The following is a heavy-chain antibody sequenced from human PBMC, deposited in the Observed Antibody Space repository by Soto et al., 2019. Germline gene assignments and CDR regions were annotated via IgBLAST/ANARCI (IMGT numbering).Heavy chain of an antibody. V-gene: IGHV1-69*01. CDR2: IIPIFGTA. CDR1: GGTFSSYA. Sequence: QVQLVQSGAEVKKPGSSVKVSCKASGGTFSSYAISWVRQAPGQGLEWMGGIIPIFGTANYAQKFQGRVTITADESTSTAYMELSRLRSEDTAVYYCARGGLRYSIDPFSFGWFDPWGQGTLVTVSS. CDR3: ARGGLRYSIDPFSFGWFDP. D-gene: IGHD3-9*01. J-gene: IGHJ5*02.